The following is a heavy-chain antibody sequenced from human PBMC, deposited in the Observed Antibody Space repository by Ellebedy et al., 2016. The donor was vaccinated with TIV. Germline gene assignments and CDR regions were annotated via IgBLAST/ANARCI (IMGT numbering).Heavy chain of an antibody. CDR2: ISHDGSSQ. CDR1: GFTFDSYA. J-gene: IGHJ6*02. Sequence: PGGSLRLSCVASGFTFDSYAMHWVRQAPGKGLEWVAVISHDGSSQYYADSVKGRFTISRDNSKNTVFLQMRSLRIDDTGVYYCVKDSPLWFAELGGTDVWGQGTTVNVSS. V-gene: IGHV3-30*14. CDR3: VKDSPLWFAELGGTDV. D-gene: IGHD3-10*01.